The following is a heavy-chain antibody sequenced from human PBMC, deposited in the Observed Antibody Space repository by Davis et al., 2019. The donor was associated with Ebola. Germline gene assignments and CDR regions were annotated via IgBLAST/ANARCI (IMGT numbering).Heavy chain of an antibody. CDR2: ISSSGSTI. J-gene: IGHJ6*02. Sequence: SLKISRAASAFTFSSYEMNWVRHPPGKGLERVSYISSSGSTIYYADSVKGRFTISRDNAKNSLYLQMNSLRAEDTAVYYCARFSVTMVRGVIIRRYYGMDVWGQGTTVTVSS. D-gene: IGHD3-10*01. CDR1: AFTFSSYE. CDR3: ARFSVTMVRGVIIRRYYGMDV. V-gene: IGHV3-48*03.